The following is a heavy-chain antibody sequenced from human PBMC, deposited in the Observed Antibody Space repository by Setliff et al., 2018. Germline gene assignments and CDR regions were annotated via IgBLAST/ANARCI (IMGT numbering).Heavy chain of an antibody. J-gene: IGHJ4*02. Sequence: PGGSLRLSCAASGFTFDDYAMHWVRQAPGKGLEWVSPISWDGTRTNYVDSLKGRVTISRDDSKNSLFLQMNSLRVEDTALYYCVKDTGNGGNTGLDYWGQGTLVTVSS. CDR2: ISWDGTRT. V-gene: IGHV3-43D*04. D-gene: IGHD2-15*01. CDR1: GFTFDDYA. CDR3: VKDTGNGGNTGLDY.